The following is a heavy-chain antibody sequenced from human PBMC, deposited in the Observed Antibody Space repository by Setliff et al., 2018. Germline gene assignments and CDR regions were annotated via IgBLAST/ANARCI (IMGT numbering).Heavy chain of an antibody. D-gene: IGHD1-26*01. J-gene: IGHJ3*02. Sequence: SETLSLTCTVSGGSISSGGYYWSWIRQHPEKGLEWIGYIYYSGSTYYNPSLKSRVTISVDTSKNQFSLKLSSVTAADTAVYYCARDRRIVGARHAFDIWGQGTMVTVSS. V-gene: IGHV4-31*03. CDR2: IYYSGST. CDR3: ARDRRIVGARHAFDI. CDR1: GGSISSGGYY.